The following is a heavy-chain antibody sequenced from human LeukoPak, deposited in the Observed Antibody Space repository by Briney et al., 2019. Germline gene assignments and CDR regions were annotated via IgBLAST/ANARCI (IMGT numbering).Heavy chain of an antibody. Sequence: SETLSLTCAVSGGSISSGGYSWSWIRQPPGKGLEWIGYIYHSGSTYYNPSLKSRLTISVDTSKNQFSLKLSSVSAADTAVYYCARVKWDIVVVPAATFFDSWGQGTLVTVSS. V-gene: IGHV4-30-2*05. D-gene: IGHD2-2*01. CDR2: IYHSGST. J-gene: IGHJ4*02. CDR3: ARVKWDIVVVPAATFFDS. CDR1: GGSISSGGYS.